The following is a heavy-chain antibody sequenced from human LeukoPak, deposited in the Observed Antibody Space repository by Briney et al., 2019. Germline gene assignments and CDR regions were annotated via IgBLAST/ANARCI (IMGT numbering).Heavy chain of an antibody. CDR2: ISSSGSTI. Sequence: GGSLRLSCRASGFTFGDYAMSWFRQAPGKGLEWVSYISSSGSTIYYADSVKGRFTISRDNAKNSLFLQMNSLRVEDTAVYYCAWRSSDYMDVWGKGTTVTISS. V-gene: IGHV3-48*03. CDR1: GFTFGDYA. D-gene: IGHD1-26*01. CDR3: AWRSSDYMDV. J-gene: IGHJ6*03.